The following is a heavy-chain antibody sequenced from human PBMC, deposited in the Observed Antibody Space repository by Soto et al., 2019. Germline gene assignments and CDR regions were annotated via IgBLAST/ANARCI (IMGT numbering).Heavy chain of an antibody. CDR3: ARDQVYSSSSVDY. J-gene: IGHJ4*02. Sequence: GGSLRLSCAASGFTFSSYSMNWVRQAPGTGLEWVSSISSSSSYIYYADSVQGRFTISRDNAKNSLYLQMNSLRAEDTAVYYCARDQVYSSSSVDYWGQGTLVTVSS. CDR1: GFTFSSYS. V-gene: IGHV3-21*01. D-gene: IGHD6-6*01. CDR2: ISSSSSYI.